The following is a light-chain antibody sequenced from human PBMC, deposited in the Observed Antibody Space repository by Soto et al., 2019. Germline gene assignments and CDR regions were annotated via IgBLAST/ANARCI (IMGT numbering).Light chain of an antibody. J-gene: IGKJ5*01. Sequence: DIQMTQSPSSLSASVGDRVTITCRASQSISSYLNWYQQKPGKAPKLLIYAASSLQSGVPSRLSGSGAGTDFPLTISSLQPEDFATYYCQQSYSTPPITFGQGTRLEIK. CDR1: QSISSY. V-gene: IGKV1-39*01. CDR2: AAS. CDR3: QQSYSTPPIT.